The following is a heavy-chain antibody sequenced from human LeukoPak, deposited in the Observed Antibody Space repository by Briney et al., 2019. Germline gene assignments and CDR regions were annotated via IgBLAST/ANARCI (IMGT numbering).Heavy chain of an antibody. Sequence: EASVKVSCKASGYTFTSYYMHWVRQAPGQGLEWMGIINPSGGSTSYAQKFQGRVTMTRDMSTSTVYMELSSLRSEDTAVYYCARRRTVRYFDWPDAFDIWGQGTMVTVSS. CDR3: ARRRTVRYFDWPDAFDI. J-gene: IGHJ3*02. V-gene: IGHV1-46*01. D-gene: IGHD3-9*01. CDR2: INPSGGST. CDR1: GYTFTSYY.